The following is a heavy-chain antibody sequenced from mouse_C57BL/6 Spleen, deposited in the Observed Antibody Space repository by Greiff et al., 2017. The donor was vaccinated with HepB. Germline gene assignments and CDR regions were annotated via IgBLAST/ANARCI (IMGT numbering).Heavy chain of an antibody. V-gene: IGHV1-26*01. CDR1: GYTFTDYY. CDR3: ARRPNWSPFDY. Sequence: EVQLQQSGPELVKPGASVKISCKASGYTFTDYYMNWVKQSHGKSLEWIGDINPNNGGTSYNQKFKGKATLTVDKSSSTAYMELRSLTSEDSAVYYCARRPNWSPFDYWGQGTTLTVSS. D-gene: IGHD4-1*01. J-gene: IGHJ2*01. CDR2: INPNNGGT.